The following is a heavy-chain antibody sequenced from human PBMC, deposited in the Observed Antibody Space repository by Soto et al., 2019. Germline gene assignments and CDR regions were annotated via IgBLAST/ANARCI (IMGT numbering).Heavy chain of an antibody. Sequence: EVQLLESGGGLVQPGGSLRLSCATSGFTFTSHVISWVRQAPGKGLEWVSAASARNTNTYYADSVRGRFTISRDNSKSTVYLQLGSLRVEDTAVYNCAKDVTSYGPRGYSSSWYGWFDPWGQGTLVVVSS. D-gene: IGHD6-13*01. CDR2: ASARNTNT. J-gene: IGHJ5*02. V-gene: IGHV3-23*01. CDR3: AKDVTSYGPRGYSSSWYGWFDP. CDR1: GFTFTSHV.